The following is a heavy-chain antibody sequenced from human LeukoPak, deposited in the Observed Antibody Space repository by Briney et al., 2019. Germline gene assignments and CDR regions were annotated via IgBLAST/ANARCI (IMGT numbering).Heavy chain of an antibody. V-gene: IGHV1-2*02. D-gene: IGHD3-3*01. CDR3: ARDGASGYLADY. CDR2: INPNSGGT. CDR1: GYTLTGYY. J-gene: IGHJ4*02. Sequence: GASVKVSCKASGYTLTGYYMHWVRQAPGQGLEWMGWINPNSGGTNCAQKFQGRVTMTRDTSISTAYMELSRLGSDDTAVYYCARDGASGYLADYWGQGTLVTVSS.